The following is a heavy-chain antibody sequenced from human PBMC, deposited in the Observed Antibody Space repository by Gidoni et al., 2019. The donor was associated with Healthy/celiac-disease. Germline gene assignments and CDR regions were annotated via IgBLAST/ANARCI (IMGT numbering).Heavy chain of an antibody. D-gene: IGHD6-19*01. CDR3: ARNSGRGEWLKYYYYGMDV. Sequence: FLSSGGYYWSWIRQHPGKGLEWIGYIYYSGSTYYNPSLKSRVTISVDTSKNQFSLKLSSVTAADTAVYYCARNSGRGEWLKYYYYGMDVWGQGTTVTVSS. CDR1: FLSSGGYY. J-gene: IGHJ6*02. CDR2: IYYSGST. V-gene: IGHV4-31*02.